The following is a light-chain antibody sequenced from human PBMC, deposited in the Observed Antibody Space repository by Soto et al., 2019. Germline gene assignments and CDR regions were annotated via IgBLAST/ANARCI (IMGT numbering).Light chain of an antibody. CDR1: QIISSR. CDR3: QQYNSYSLT. CDR2: DAY. Sequence: DIQMTQSPPILSASVGDRVTITCRASQIISSRLAWYQQKPGKAPKLLIYDAYNLESGVPSRFSGSGSGTEFSLTISSLQPDDFATYYCQQYNSYSLTFGGGTKVEIK. V-gene: IGKV1-5*01. J-gene: IGKJ4*01.